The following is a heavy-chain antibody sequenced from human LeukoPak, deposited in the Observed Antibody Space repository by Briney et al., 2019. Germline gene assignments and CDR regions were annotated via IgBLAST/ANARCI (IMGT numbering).Heavy chain of an antibody. D-gene: IGHD3-10*01. J-gene: IGHJ4*02. CDR3: ARHADYYGSGSPNFDY. V-gene: IGHV1-8*03. CDR1: GYTFTSYD. Sequence: ASVKVSCKASGYTFTSYDINWVRQATGQGLEWMGWMNPNSGNTGYAQKFQGRVTITRNTSISTAYMELSSLRSEDTAVYYCARHADYYGSGSPNFDYWGQGTLVTVSS. CDR2: MNPNSGNT.